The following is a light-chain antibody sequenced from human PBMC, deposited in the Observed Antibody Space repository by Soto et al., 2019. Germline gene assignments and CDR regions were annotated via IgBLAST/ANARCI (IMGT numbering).Light chain of an antibody. CDR2: GAS. V-gene: IGKV1-39*01. CDR1: RNVSIY. CDR3: QQSYSTLT. Sequence: PLTQSPSSRAASVGDRLTLTCRASRNVSIYLNWYQHKPGKGPTLLIYGASTLQSGVPSRFSGSESGTDFTLTISSLQPEDFATYYCQQSYSTLTFGPGTKVDIK. J-gene: IGKJ3*01.